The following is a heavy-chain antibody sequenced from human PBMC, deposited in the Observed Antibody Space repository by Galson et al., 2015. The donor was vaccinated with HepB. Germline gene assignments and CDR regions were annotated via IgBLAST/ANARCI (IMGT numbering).Heavy chain of an antibody. CDR3: ARDGDYLSYRPHWFDP. Sequence: LRLSCAASGFSFSDYYMSWIRQAPGKGLEWISYISASSTYTTYADSVQGRFTISRDNAKKSLYLQMNSLRAEDTAVYYCARDGDYLSYRPHWFDPWGQGTLVTVSS. CDR2: ISASSTYT. V-gene: IGHV3-11*06. J-gene: IGHJ5*02. CDR1: GFSFSDYY. D-gene: IGHD4-17*01.